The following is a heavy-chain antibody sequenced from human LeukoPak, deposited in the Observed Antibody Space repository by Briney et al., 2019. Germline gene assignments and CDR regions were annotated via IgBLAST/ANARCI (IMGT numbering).Heavy chain of an antibody. CDR2: ISGSGGST. Sequence: GGSLRLSCAASGFTFSSYAMSWVRQAPGKGLEWVSAISGSGGSTYYADSVKGRLTISRDNSKNMVNLQLNSLRAEDTAVYYCAKWGYSNSWSAFDYWGQGTLVTVSS. V-gene: IGHV3-23*01. CDR3: AKWGYSNSWSAFDY. D-gene: IGHD6-13*01. J-gene: IGHJ4*02. CDR1: GFTFSSYA.